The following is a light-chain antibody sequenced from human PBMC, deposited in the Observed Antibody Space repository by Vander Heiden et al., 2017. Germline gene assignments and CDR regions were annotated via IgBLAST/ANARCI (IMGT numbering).Light chain of an antibody. V-gene: IGLV4-69*01. Sequence: QLVLTQPPPASASLRASVQLTCTLSSGHSGYASAWHQRQPEKGRQYLQKHNSDGRHTKGDGIPDRFSASGSEAGRYLTISSLQCGDEADYYWQTWGTGALVVFGGGTRLTVL. J-gene: IGLJ2*01. CDR3: QTWGTGALVV. CDR1: SGHSGYA. CDR2: HNSDGRH.